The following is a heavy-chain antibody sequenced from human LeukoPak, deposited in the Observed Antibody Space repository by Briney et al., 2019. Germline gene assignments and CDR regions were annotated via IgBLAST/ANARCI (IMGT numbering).Heavy chain of an antibody. Sequence: PSGTLSLTCTVSGGSINNYYWSWIRQPAGKGPEWIGRIYTRGSTNYNPSLKSRVTMSVDTSKNQFSLKLSSVTAADTAVYYCARGRYCSADICSGGDAFDIWGQGTMVSVSS. D-gene: IGHD2-15*01. CDR2: IYTRGST. J-gene: IGHJ3*02. CDR3: ARGRYCSADICSGGDAFDI. CDR1: GGSINNYY. V-gene: IGHV4-4*07.